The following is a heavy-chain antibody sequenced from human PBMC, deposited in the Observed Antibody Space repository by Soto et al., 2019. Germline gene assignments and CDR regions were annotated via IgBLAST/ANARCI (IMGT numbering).Heavy chain of an antibody. D-gene: IGHD2-15*01. Sequence: QVQLQESGPGLVKPSGTLSLTCAVSGGSIRGHYWWSWVRQTPGKGLEWIGEIYHGGATYYNPSLKSRVTISTDESKNQLSLKLTSVTAADTAVYYCEHQTISYSLDVWGQGTTVTVSS. CDR3: EHQTISYSLDV. J-gene: IGHJ6*02. CDR2: IYHGGAT. V-gene: IGHV4-4*02. CDR1: GGSIRGHYW.